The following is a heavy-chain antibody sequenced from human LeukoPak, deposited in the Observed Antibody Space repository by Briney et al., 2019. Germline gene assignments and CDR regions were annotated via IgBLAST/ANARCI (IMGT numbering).Heavy chain of an antibody. CDR1: GGAFNGFS. CDR3: ARERNQYRQWLRGYGMDV. Sequence: SETLSLTPAVYGGAFNGFSWSWVRQPPRKGRGGVWGINHSGSTNYNPSLKSRVTISVDTSKNQFSLKLSSVTAADTAVYYCARERNQYRQWLRGYGMDVWGQGTTVTVSS. CDR2: INHSGST. J-gene: IGHJ6*02. D-gene: IGHD6-19*01. V-gene: IGHV4-34*01.